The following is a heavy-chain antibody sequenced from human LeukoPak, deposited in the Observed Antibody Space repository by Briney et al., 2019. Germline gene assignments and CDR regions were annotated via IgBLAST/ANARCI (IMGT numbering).Heavy chain of an antibody. CDR1: GFTFNSYG. CDR2: ISYDGSNK. J-gene: IGHJ4*02. D-gene: IGHD3-10*01. V-gene: IGHV3-30*18. Sequence: QPGRSLRLSCAASGFTFNSYGMHWVRQAPGKGLEWVAVISYDGSNKYYADSVKGRFTTSRDNSKNTLYLQMNSLRAEDTAVYYCAKGDPYYYGSFDYWGQGTLVTVSS. CDR3: AKGDPYYYGSFDY.